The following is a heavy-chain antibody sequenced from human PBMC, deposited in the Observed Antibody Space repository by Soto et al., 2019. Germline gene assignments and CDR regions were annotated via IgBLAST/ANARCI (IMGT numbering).Heavy chain of an antibody. J-gene: IGHJ2*01. CDR2: IYHGGLT. CDR3: AIVTSGYDPDYYFDL. CDR1: GFTVSSNY. Sequence: EVQLVESGGGLVQPGGSLRLSCAASGFTVSSNYMSWVRQAPGKGLEWVSHIYHGGLTYYADSVKGRFTISRDNSKNTLYLQMNRLRAADTAVYYCAIVTSGYDPDYYFDLWGRGTLVTVSS. V-gene: IGHV3-66*01. D-gene: IGHD5-12*01.